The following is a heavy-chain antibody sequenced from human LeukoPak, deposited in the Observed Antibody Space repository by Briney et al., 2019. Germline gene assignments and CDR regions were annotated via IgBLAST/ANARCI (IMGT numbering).Heavy chain of an antibody. J-gene: IGHJ4*02. Sequence: SETLSLTCAVYGGSFSGHYWSWIRQPPGKGLEWIGEINHSGSTNYNPSLKSRVTISVDASKNQFSLKLSSVTAADTAVYYCAGHSGSSWQNRDYWGQGTLVTVSS. D-gene: IGHD6-13*01. CDR1: GGSFSGHY. CDR3: AGHSGSSWQNRDY. CDR2: INHSGST. V-gene: IGHV4-34*01.